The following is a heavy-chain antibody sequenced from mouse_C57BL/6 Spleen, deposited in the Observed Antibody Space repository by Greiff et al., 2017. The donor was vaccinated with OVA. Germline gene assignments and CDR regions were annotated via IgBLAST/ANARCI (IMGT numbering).Heavy chain of an antibody. V-gene: IGHV14-1*01. J-gene: IGHJ3*01. CDR2: IDPEDGDT. Sequence: VQLQQSGAELVRPGASVKLSCTASGYNIKDYYMHWVKQRPEQGLEWIGRIDPEDGDTEYTPKFQGKATLTADTSSITAYRQLSSLTSEDTAVYYCTTLDGAFAYWGQVTLVTVSA. CDR3: TTLDGAFAY. D-gene: IGHD1-1*02. CDR1: GYNIKDYY.